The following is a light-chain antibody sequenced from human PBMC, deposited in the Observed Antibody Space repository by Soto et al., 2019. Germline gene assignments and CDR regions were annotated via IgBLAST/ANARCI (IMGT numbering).Light chain of an antibody. J-gene: IGKJ2*02. V-gene: IGKV1-33*01. CDR1: QDISDS. CDR2: DAS. CDR3: QQYDNLPGGT. Sequence: DIRMTQSPSSLSASVGDRVTITCQASQDISDSLNWYQHQPGKAPKLLIYDASKLEVGVPSRFTGSGSGTDFTFTISSLQPEDIATYYCQQYDNLPGGTFGQGTKLEIK.